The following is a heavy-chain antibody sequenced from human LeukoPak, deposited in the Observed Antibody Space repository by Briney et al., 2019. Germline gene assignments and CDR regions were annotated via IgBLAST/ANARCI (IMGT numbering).Heavy chain of an antibody. CDR1: GFTFSSYS. Sequence: GGSLRLSCAASGFTFSSYSMNWVRQAPGKGLEWVSSISSSSSYIYYADSVKGRFTISRDNAKNSLYLQMNSLRAEDTALYYCAKDIRYYYDSSGYIDYWGQGTLVTVSS. CDR3: AKDIRYYYDSSGYIDY. V-gene: IGHV3-21*04. J-gene: IGHJ4*02. CDR2: ISSSSSYI. D-gene: IGHD3-22*01.